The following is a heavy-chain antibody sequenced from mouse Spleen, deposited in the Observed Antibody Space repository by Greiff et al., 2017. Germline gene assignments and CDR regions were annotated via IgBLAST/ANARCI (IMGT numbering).Heavy chain of an antibody. CDR1: GYNFTSYW. Sequence: VQLQQPGAELVKPGTSVKLSCKASGYNFTSYWINWVKLRPGQGLEWIGDIYPGSGSTNYNEKFKSKATLTVDTSSSTAYMQLSSLASEDSALYYCARSDYVHFDYWGQGTTLTVSS. D-gene: IGHD1-1*02. V-gene: IGHV1-55*01. CDR3: ARSDYVHFDY. CDR2: IYPGSGST. J-gene: IGHJ2*01.